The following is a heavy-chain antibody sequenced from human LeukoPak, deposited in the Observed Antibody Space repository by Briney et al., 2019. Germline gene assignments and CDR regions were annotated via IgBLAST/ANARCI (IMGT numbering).Heavy chain of an antibody. Sequence: GGSLRLSCAASGFIFSNSAMSWVRQAPGRGLEWVSAISGSGGSTYYADSVKGRFTISRDNSKNTLYLQMNTLRAEDTAVYYCVKDYQLLSPNFDYWGQGTLVTVSS. CDR2: ISGSGGST. J-gene: IGHJ4*02. V-gene: IGHV3-23*01. CDR1: GFIFSNSA. CDR3: VKDYQLLSPNFDY. D-gene: IGHD2-2*01.